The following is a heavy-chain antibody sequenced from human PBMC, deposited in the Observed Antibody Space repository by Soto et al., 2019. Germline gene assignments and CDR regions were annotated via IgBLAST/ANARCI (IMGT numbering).Heavy chain of an antibody. CDR1: GYTFRSYG. D-gene: IGHD3-22*01. V-gene: IGHV1-18*04. CDR3: ARDWSRYYDNSALIWFY. J-gene: IGHJ4*02. Sequence: QIQLVQSGGEVKKPGASVKVSCKASGYTFRSYGISWVRQAPGQGLEWVGWISAYNGDTHYAPKFQDRITLTTETSTDTAYMELRSLRLDDTAVYYCARDWSRYYDNSALIWFYWGQGSLVTVSS. CDR2: ISAYNGDT.